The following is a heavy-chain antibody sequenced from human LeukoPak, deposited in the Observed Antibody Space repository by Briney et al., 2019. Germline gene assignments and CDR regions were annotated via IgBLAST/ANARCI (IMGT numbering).Heavy chain of an antibody. CDR2: IYYSGST. D-gene: IGHD3-3*01. V-gene: IGHV4-39*01. CDR1: GGSISSSSYY. Sequence: SETLSLTCTVSGGSISSSSYYWGWIRQPPGKGLEWIGSIYYSGSTYYNPSLKSRVTISVDTSKNQFSLKLSSVTAADTAVYYCARSLYYDFWSARYEDAFDIWGQGTMVTVSS. J-gene: IGHJ3*02. CDR3: ARSLYYDFWSARYEDAFDI.